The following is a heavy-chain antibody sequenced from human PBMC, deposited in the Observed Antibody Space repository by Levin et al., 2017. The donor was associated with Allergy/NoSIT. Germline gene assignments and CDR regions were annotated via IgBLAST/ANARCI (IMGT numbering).Heavy chain of an antibody. Sequence: AGGSLRLSCAASGFSFDDYGMSWVRQAPGKGLEWVSGINWNGGSTGYADSVKGRFTISRDNAKNSLYLQMNSLRAEDTALYYCARDLNRGAFGGYGYRYWGQGTLVTVSS. CDR3: ARDLNRGAFGGYGYRY. CDR2: INWNGGST. J-gene: IGHJ4*02. CDR1: GFSFDDYG. D-gene: IGHD5-18*01. V-gene: IGHV3-20*04.